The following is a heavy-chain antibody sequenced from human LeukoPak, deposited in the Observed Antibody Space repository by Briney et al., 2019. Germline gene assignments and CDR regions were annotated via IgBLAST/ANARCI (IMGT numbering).Heavy chain of an antibody. CDR3: ARDMGSVVGLDFDH. J-gene: IGHJ4*02. D-gene: IGHD2-2*01. V-gene: IGHV6-1*01. CDR1: GDSVASNSAA. Sequence: SQTLSLTCAISGDSVASNSAAWNWIRQSPSRGLEWLGRTYYRSKWYNDYAVSVKSRITINPDTSKNQFSLQLNSVTPEDTAVYYCARDMGSVVGLDFDHWGQGTLVTVSS. CDR2: TYYRSKWYN.